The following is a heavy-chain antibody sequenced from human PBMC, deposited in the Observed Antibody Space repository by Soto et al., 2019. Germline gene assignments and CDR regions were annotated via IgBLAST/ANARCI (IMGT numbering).Heavy chain of an antibody. CDR1: GGTFSSYA. Sequence: ASVKVSCKASGGTFSSYAISWVRQAPGQGLEWMGGIIPIFGTANYAQKFQGRVTITADESTSTAYMELSSLRSEDTAVYYCARDHYSVGPTWDYYYGMDVWGQGTTVTVSS. J-gene: IGHJ6*02. V-gene: IGHV1-69*13. D-gene: IGHD3-10*02. CDR3: ARDHYSVGPTWDYYYGMDV. CDR2: IIPIFGTA.